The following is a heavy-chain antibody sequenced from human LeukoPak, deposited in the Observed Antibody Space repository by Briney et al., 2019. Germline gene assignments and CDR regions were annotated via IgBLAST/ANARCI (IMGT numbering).Heavy chain of an antibody. CDR3: ATGYCSGGSCHGGFDY. D-gene: IGHD2-15*01. J-gene: IGHJ4*02. Sequence: ASVKVSCKASGYTFTSYDINWVRQATGQGLEWMGWMNPNSGNTGYAQKFQGRVTMTRNTSISTAYMELSSLRSEDTAVYYCATGYCSGGSCHGGFDYWGQGALVTVSS. CDR1: GYTFTSYD. V-gene: IGHV1-8*01. CDR2: MNPNSGNT.